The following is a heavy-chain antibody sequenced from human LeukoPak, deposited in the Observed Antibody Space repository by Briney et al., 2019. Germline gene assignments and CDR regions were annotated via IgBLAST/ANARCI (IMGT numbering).Heavy chain of an antibody. CDR3: ARGDIVVVPAAIRRRSWFDP. CDR2: INHSGST. J-gene: IGHJ5*02. CDR1: GGPFSGYY. Sequence: SETLSLTCAVYGGPFSGYYWSWIRQPPGKGLEWIGEINHSGSTNYNPSLKSRVTISVDTSKNQFSLKLSSVTAADTAVYYCARGDIVVVPAAIRRRSWFDPWGQGTLVTVSS. V-gene: IGHV4-34*01. D-gene: IGHD2-2*02.